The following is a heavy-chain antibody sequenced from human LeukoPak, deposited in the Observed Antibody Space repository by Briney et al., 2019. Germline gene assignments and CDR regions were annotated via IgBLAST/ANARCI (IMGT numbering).Heavy chain of an antibody. V-gene: IGHV4-31*03. Sequence: SQTLSLTCTVSGGSISSGGYYWSWIRQHPGKGLEWIGYICYSGSTYYNPSLKSRVTISVDTSKNQFSLKLSSVTAADTAVYYCARGPMARGVYYFDPWGQGTLVTVSS. CDR3: ARGPMARGVYYFDP. D-gene: IGHD3-10*01. CDR2: ICYSGST. J-gene: IGHJ5*02. CDR1: GGSISSGGYY.